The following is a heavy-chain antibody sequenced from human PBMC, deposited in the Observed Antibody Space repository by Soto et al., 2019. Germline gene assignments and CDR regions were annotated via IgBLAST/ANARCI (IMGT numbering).Heavy chain of an antibody. D-gene: IGHD3-22*01. J-gene: IGHJ4*02. CDR1: GYTLTELS. CDR3: ARAYGDYDGYYYDSSGYYYFDY. Sequence: GASVKVYCKVSGYTLTELSMHWVRQAPGKGLEWMGRFDPEDGETSYAQKFQGRVTMTGDTSTNTVYMELSSLRSEDTAEYYCARAYGDYDGYYYDSSGYYYFDYWGQGTLVTVSS. V-gene: IGHV1-24*01. CDR2: FDPEDGET.